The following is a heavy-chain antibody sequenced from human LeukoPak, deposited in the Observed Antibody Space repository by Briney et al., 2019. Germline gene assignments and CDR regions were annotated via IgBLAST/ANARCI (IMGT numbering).Heavy chain of an antibody. CDR2: MNPNSGNT. J-gene: IGHJ6*03. V-gene: IGHV1-8*01. CDR3: ARAAGTAAYYYYTDV. Sequence: GASVTVSCKASGYTFTSYDINWVRQAPGQGLEWMGWMNPNSGNTGYAQKFQGRVTMTRHTSISTAYMELSSLRSEDTAVYYCARAAGTAAYYYYTDVWGKGTTVTVSS. D-gene: IGHD6-13*01. CDR1: GYTFTSYD.